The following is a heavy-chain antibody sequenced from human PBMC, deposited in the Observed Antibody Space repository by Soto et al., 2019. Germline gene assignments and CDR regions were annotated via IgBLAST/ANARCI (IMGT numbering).Heavy chain of an antibody. CDR2: IKSDGSGT. CDR3: TRDCSVTDCPGFNGY. CDR1: GFSFSRYW. V-gene: IGHV3-74*01. J-gene: IGHJ4*02. D-gene: IGHD2-15*01. Sequence: PGGSLRLSCAASGFSFSRYWMHWVRQAPGKGLVWVSRIKSDGSGTNYADSVRGRFTISRDNAKNTLYLQMNSLRAEDTAVYYCTRDCSVTDCPGFNGYWGRGTLVTVS.